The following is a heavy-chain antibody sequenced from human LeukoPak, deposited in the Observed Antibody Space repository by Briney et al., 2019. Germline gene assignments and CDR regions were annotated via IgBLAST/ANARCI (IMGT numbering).Heavy chain of an antibody. CDR1: GFTFSSYN. J-gene: IGHJ6*03. V-gene: IGHV3-48*01. CDR3: ARVYYGSGSLHYYYYYMDV. Sequence: GGSLRLSCVASGFTFSSYNMNWVRQAPGRGLEWVSYISSSSGTIYYADSVKGRFTISRDNAKNSLYLQMNSPRAEDTAIYYCARVYYGSGSLHYYYYYMDVWGKGTTVTISS. D-gene: IGHD3-10*01. CDR2: ISSSSGTI.